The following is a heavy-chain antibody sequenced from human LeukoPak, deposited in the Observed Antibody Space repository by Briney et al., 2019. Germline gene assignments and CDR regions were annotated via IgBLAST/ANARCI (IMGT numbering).Heavy chain of an antibody. V-gene: IGHV3-64D*06. CDR1: GFTFSNYG. Sequence: PGGSLRLSCAASGFTFSNYGMNWVRQAPGKGLEYVSAISSNGGSTYYADSVKGRFTISRDNSKNTLYLQMSSLRAEDTAVYYCVKAPWVGDYWGQGTLVTVSS. D-gene: IGHD3-10*01. J-gene: IGHJ4*02. CDR2: ISSNGGST. CDR3: VKAPWVGDY.